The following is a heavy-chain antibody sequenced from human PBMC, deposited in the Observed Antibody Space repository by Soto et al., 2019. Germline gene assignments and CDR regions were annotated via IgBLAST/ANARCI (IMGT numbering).Heavy chain of an antibody. D-gene: IGHD4-17*01. J-gene: IGHJ4*02. CDR1: GYTFTGYY. Sequence: ASVKVSCKASGYTFTGYYMHWVRQAPGQGLEWMGWINPNSGGTNYAQKFQGWVTMTRDTSISAAYMELSRLRSDDTAVYYCATDYGDSSFDYWGQGTLVTVSS. CDR3: ATDYGDSSFDY. V-gene: IGHV1-2*04. CDR2: INPNSGGT.